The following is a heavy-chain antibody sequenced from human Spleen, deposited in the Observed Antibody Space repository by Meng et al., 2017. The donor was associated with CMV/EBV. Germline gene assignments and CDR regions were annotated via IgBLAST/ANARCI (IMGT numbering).Heavy chain of an antibody. J-gene: IGHJ4*02. Sequence: SVMSNTGMGVGWIRQHRGKALGWLAVSYWDDEMRYSPSRKGRLTSTKDTTKNQVVLTMTNMDPVDTATYDCAHRYYCSGGTCTFDYWGQGTLVTVSS. CDR1: SVMSNTGMG. V-gene: IGHV2-5*02. CDR2: SYWDDEM. D-gene: IGHD2-15*01. CDR3: AHRYYCSGGTCTFDY.